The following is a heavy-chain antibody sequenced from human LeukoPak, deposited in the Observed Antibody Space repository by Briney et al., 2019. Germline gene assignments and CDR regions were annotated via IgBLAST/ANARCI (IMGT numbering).Heavy chain of an antibody. CDR3: AKDVVVVAATHLQH. J-gene: IGHJ1*01. Sequence: GGSLRLSCAASGFTFSSYAMSWVRQAPGKGLEWVSAISGSGGSTYYADSVKGRFTIPRDNSKNTLYLQMNSLRAEDTAVYYCAKDVVVVAATHLQHWGQGTLVTVSS. CDR1: GFTFSSYA. CDR2: ISGSGGST. D-gene: IGHD2-15*01. V-gene: IGHV3-23*01.